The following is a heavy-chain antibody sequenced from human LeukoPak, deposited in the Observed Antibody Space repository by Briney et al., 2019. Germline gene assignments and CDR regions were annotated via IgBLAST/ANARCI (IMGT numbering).Heavy chain of an antibody. CDR2: ISESGDST. CDR3: AKFVNYGSYYYYYYMDV. D-gene: IGHD3-10*01. Sequence: GGSLRLSCAASGFTFSSYAMSWVRQAPGKGLEWVPSISESGDSTYYADSVKGRFTISRDNSKNTLYLQMNSLRAEDTALYYCAKFVNYGSYYYYYYMDVWGKGTTVTVSS. CDR1: GFTFSSYA. V-gene: IGHV3-23*01. J-gene: IGHJ6*03.